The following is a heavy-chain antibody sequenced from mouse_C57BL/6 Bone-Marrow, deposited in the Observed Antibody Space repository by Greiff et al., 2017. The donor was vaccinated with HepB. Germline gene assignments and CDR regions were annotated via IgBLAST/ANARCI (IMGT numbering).Heavy chain of an antibody. CDR1: GYSFTGYY. CDR2: INPSTGGT. Sequence: EVQLQQSGPELVKPGASVKISCKASGYSFTGYYMNWVKQSPEKSLEWIGEINPSTGGTTYNQKFKAKATLTVDKSSSTAYMQLKSLTSEDSAVYYCARAPYYGSSYWFAYWGQGTLVTVSA. D-gene: IGHD1-1*01. V-gene: IGHV1-42*01. J-gene: IGHJ3*01. CDR3: ARAPYYGSSYWFAY.